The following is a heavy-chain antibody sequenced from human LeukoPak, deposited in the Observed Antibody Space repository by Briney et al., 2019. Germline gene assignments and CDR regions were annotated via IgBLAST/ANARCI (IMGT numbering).Heavy chain of an antibody. J-gene: IGHJ4*02. V-gene: IGHV4-4*07. CDR3: ARGDRDLGY. CDR2: IYTSETT. CDR1: GGSISGYY. D-gene: IGHD3-22*01. Sequence: SETLSLTCTVSGGSISGYYWTWIRQPAGRRLEWIGRIYTSETTHYNPSLKSRVTMSLDTSKNQFSLKLTSVTAADAAVYYCARGDRDLGYWGQGALVTVSS.